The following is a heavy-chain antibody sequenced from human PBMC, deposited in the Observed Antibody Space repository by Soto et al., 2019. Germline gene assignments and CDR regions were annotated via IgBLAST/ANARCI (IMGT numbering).Heavy chain of an antibody. Sequence: GGSLRLSCAASGFTFSSHAMGWLRQAPGTGPEWVAFVDGSGYDTFYADSVKGRFTISRDNSDNSLYLHMDSLRAEDTGRYFCAREIFAAAYAATSAFALWGQGSLVTVSS. CDR1: GFTFSSHA. J-gene: IGHJ4*02. D-gene: IGHD2-8*01. V-gene: IGHV3-23*01. CDR3: AREIFAAAYAATSAFAL. CDR2: VDGSGYDT.